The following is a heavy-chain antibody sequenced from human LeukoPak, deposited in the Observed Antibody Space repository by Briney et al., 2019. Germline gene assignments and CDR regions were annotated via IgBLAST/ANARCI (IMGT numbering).Heavy chain of an antibody. V-gene: IGHV1-2*02. Sequence: ASVKVSCKASGYTFTGYHMHWVRQAPGQGLEWMGWINPNSGGTNYAQKFQGRVTMTRDTSTSTAYMELSRLRSDDTAVYYCARDGDHDSSGYYPGSYYYYYMDVWGKGTTVTVSS. J-gene: IGHJ6*03. CDR1: GYTFTGYH. CDR2: INPNSGGT. D-gene: IGHD3-22*01. CDR3: ARDGDHDSSGYYPGSYYYYYMDV.